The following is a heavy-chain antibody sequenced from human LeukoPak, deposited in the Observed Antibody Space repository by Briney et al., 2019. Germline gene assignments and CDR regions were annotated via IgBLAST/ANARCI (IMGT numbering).Heavy chain of an antibody. J-gene: IGHJ4*02. V-gene: IGHV4-30-4*01. Sequence: KPSETLSLTCTVSGGSISSGDYYWSWIRQPPGKGLEWIGYIYYSGSTYYNPSLKSRVTISVDTSKNQFSLKLSSVTAADTAVYYCAREGERQLVHTPLPYYFDYWGQGTLVTVSS. CDR2: IYYSGST. D-gene: IGHD6-13*01. CDR3: AREGERQLVHTPLPYYFDY. CDR1: GGSISSGDYY.